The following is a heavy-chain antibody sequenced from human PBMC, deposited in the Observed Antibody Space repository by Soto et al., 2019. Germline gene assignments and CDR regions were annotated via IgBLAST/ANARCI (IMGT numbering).Heavy chain of an antibody. J-gene: IGHJ4*02. Sequence: GESLKISGKGSVYSFTSYWIGWVRQMPGKGLERMGIIYPGDSDTRYSPSFQGQVTISADKSITTTYLQWSSLKASDTAIYYCARLFDTSGWYDYRGQGTLVTVSS. CDR3: ARLFDTSGWYDY. CDR1: VYSFTSYW. V-gene: IGHV5-51*01. CDR2: IYPGDSDT. D-gene: IGHD6-19*01.